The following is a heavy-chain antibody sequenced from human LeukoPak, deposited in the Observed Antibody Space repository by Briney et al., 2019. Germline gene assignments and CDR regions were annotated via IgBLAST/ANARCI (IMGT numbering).Heavy chain of an antibody. CDR3: ATETGKQEGVPEEFSSSSGFDY. Sequence: SMKVSCKASGGTFTGYIISWVRPAPGQGLEWMGGIIPIFGTANYAQKFQGRVTITTDESTNTAYMELSSLRSEDTAVYYCATETGKQEGVPEEFSSSSGFDYWGQGTLVTVSS. D-gene: IGHD6-6*01. CDR1: GGTFTGYI. J-gene: IGHJ4*02. V-gene: IGHV1-69*05. CDR2: IIPIFGTA.